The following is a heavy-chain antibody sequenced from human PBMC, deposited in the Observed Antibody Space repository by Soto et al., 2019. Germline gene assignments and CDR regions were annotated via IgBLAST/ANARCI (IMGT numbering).Heavy chain of an antibody. Sequence: SVKVSCKASGYTFTSYAMHWVRQAPGQRLEWMGWINAGNGNTKYSQKFQGRVTITRDTSASTAYMELSSLRSEDTAVYYCASSVVVVAATAGFDYWGQGTLVTVSS. CDR3: ASSVVVVAATAGFDY. J-gene: IGHJ4*02. CDR1: GYTFTSYA. CDR2: INAGNGNT. V-gene: IGHV1-3*01. D-gene: IGHD2-15*01.